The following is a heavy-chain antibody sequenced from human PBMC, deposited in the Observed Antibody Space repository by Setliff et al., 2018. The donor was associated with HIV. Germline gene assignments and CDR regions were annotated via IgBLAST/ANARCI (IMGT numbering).Heavy chain of an antibody. Sequence: PSETLSLTCAVSGDSISSGSYYWSWIRQPAGEGLEWIGHIFTSGSTNYNPSLKSRVSISLDTSKNQFSLKLSSVTAADTAMYYCARGRGSYRGQGTLVTVSS. V-gene: IGHV4-61*09. CDR2: IFTSGST. CDR1: GDSISSGSYY. J-gene: IGHJ4*02. D-gene: IGHD1-26*01. CDR3: ARGRGSY.